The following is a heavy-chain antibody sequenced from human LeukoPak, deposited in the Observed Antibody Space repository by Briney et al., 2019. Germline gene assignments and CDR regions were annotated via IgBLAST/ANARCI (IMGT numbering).Heavy chain of an antibody. Sequence: SETLSLTCTVSGYSISSGYYWGWIRQPPGKGLEWIGSIYHSGSTYYNPSLKSRVTISVDISKNQFSLKLSSVTAADTAVYYCARAKYSNCFDYWGQGTLVTVSS. V-gene: IGHV4-38-2*02. CDR3: ARAKYSNCFDY. CDR2: IYHSGST. CDR1: GYSISSGYY. D-gene: IGHD4-11*01. J-gene: IGHJ4*02.